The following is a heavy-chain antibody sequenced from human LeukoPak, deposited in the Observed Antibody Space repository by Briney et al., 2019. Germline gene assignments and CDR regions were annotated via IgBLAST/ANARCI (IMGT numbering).Heavy chain of an antibody. J-gene: IGHJ4*02. CDR3: ARGPIAAAGFIDY. Sequence: GGSLRLSCAASGFTVSSNYMSWVRQAPGKGLEWVSVIYSGGSTYYADSVKGRFTISRDNSKNTLYLQMNSLRAEDTAVYYCARGPIAAAGFIDYWGQGTLVTGSS. CDR1: GFTVSSNY. CDR2: IYSGGST. V-gene: IGHV3-53*01. D-gene: IGHD6-13*01.